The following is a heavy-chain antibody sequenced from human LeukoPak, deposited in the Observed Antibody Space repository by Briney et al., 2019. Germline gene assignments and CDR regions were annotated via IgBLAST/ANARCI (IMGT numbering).Heavy chain of an antibody. Sequence: PGGSLRLSCAASGFTFTTYGMPWVRQAPGKGLEWVALISYDGNNKHYADSVKGRFAISRDNSKNTLYLQMNSLRAEDTAVYYCAKGGIYYDRSGYFDYWGQGTLVTVSS. CDR1: GFTFTTYG. V-gene: IGHV3-30*18. CDR2: ISYDGNNK. CDR3: AKGGIYYDRSGYFDY. D-gene: IGHD3-22*01. J-gene: IGHJ4*02.